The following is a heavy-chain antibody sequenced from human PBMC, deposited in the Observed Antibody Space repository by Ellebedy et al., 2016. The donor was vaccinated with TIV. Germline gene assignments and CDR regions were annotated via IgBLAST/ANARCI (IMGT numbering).Heavy chain of an antibody. CDR1: GFPFSSNA. J-gene: IGHJ4*02. V-gene: IGHV3-23*01. CDR3: AKDLPASGWSFDS. Sequence: GESLKISCAASGFPFSSNAMGWVRQAPGKGLEWVSAIAHSGDITYYPDSVKGRFTISRDNSKNALYLQMNNLSAEDTARYYFAKDLPASGWSFDSWGLGTLVTVSS. D-gene: IGHD6-19*01. CDR2: IAHSGDIT.